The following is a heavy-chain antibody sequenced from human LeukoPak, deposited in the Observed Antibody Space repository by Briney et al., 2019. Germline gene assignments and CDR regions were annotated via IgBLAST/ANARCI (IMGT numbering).Heavy chain of an antibody. CDR2: ISSSSSYI. D-gene: IGHD3-22*01. V-gene: IGHV3-21*04. CDR3: AREDYDIYGYEGPLDI. J-gene: IGHJ3*02. Sequence: GGSLRLSCAASGFTFSSYSMNWVRQAPGKGLEWVSSISSSSSYIYYADSVKGRFTISRDNAKNSLYLQMNSLKTEDTAVYYCAREDYDIYGYEGPLDIWGQGTMVTVSS. CDR1: GFTFSSYS.